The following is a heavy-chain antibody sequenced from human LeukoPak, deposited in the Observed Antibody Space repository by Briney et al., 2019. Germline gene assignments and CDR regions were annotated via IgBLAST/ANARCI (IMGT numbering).Heavy chain of an antibody. J-gene: IGHJ4*02. V-gene: IGHV4-61*01. Sequence: PSETLSPTCTVSGGSVSVSSGSYYWSWIRQPPGKGLEWIGYIYYTGSTNYNPSLKSRVTISSDPSKNQFSLKLSSVTAADTAVYYCXRSHDFWSGYSWGQGTLVTVSS. CDR1: GGSVSVSSGSYY. CDR3: XRSHDFWSGYS. D-gene: IGHD3-3*01. CDR2: IYYTGST.